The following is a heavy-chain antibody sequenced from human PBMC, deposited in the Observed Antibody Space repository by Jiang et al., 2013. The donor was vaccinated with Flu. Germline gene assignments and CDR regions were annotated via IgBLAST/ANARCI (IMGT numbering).Heavy chain of an antibody. J-gene: IGHJ3*02. V-gene: IGHV3-15*07. D-gene: IGHD3-10*01. CDR3: TTDEALLWFGELINAFDI. CDR1: GFTFSNAW. CDR2: IKSKTDGGTT. Sequence: VQLLESGGGLVKPGGSLRLSCAASGFTFSNAWMNWVRQAPGKGLEWVGRIKSKTDGGTTDYAAPVKGRFTISRDDSKNTLYLQMNSLKTEDTAVYYCTTDEALLWFGELINAFDIWGQGTMVTVSS.